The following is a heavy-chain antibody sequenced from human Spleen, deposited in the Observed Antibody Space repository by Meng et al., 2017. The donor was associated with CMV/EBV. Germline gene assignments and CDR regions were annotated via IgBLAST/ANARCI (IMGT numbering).Heavy chain of an antibody. J-gene: IGHJ3*02. Sequence: ASVKVSCKASGGTVSNFAISWVRQAPGQGLEWMAWINPYNGSTYFAQRFQGRVTMTRDTSISTAYMELSRLTSDDTAVYYCARDLAGDAFDMWGQGTMVTVSS. D-gene: IGHD6-19*01. CDR3: ARDLAGDAFDM. V-gene: IGHV1-2*02. CDR1: GGTVSNFA. CDR2: INPYNGST.